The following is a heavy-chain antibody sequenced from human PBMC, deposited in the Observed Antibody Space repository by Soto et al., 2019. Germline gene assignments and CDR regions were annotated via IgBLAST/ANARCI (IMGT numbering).Heavy chain of an antibody. CDR1: GGSFSGYY. D-gene: IGHD2-15*01. Sequence: QVQLQQWGAGLLKPSETLSLTCAVYGGSFSGYYWSWIRQPPGKGLEWIGEINHSGSTNYNPSLKSRVTISVDMSKNQCSLKLSSVTAADTAVYYCASGGSYCSGGSCYTNWFDPWGQGTLVTVSS. CDR2: INHSGST. CDR3: ASGGSYCSGGSCYTNWFDP. V-gene: IGHV4-34*01. J-gene: IGHJ5*02.